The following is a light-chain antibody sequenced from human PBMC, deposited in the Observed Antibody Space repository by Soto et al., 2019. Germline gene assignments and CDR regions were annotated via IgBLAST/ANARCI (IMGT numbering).Light chain of an antibody. V-gene: IGKV1-5*03. Sequence: MQMTQSPSTLSASVGDRVTITCRASQSISSWLAWYQQKPGKAPKLLIYKASSLESGVPSRFSGSGSGTEFTLTISSLQPDDFATYYCQQYNSYSQTFGQGTEVDI. CDR3: QQYNSYSQT. CDR2: KAS. CDR1: QSISSW. J-gene: IGKJ1*01.